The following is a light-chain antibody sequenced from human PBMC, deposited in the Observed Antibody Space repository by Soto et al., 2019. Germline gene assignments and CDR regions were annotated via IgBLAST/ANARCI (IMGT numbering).Light chain of an antibody. V-gene: IGKV3-15*01. CDR1: QSVSSN. Sequence: EIVMTQSPATLSVSLGERATLSCRASQSVSSNLAWYQQKPGQAPRLLIYGASTRATGIPARFSGSGSGTEFTLTISSLQSEDFAVYYCQQYKNWPHWTFGQGTKVEIK. CDR3: QQYKNWPHWT. J-gene: IGKJ1*01. CDR2: GAS.